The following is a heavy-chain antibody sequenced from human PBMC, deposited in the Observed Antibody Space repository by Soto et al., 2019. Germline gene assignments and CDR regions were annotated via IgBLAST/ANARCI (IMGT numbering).Heavy chain of an antibody. V-gene: IGHV4-61*01. CDR3: ARANFWYYYGMDV. J-gene: IGHJ6*02. D-gene: IGHD3-3*01. CDR2: IYYTGST. CDR1: AISDSSGSYY. Sequence: PSETLSRTGTLAAISDSSGSYYFTCSQPPPGKRLEWMGYIYYTGSTNYHPSLKSRVTISVDTSKNQFSLKLSSVTAADTAVYYCARANFWYYYGMDVWGQGTTVTVSS.